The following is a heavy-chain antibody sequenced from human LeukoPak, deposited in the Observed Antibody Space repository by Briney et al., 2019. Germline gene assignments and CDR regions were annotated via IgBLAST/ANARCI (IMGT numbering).Heavy chain of an antibody. V-gene: IGHV1-2*06. CDR3: ARFRYCSSTSCSDR. CDR2: INPNSGGT. Sequence: ASVKVSCKASGYTFTGYYMHWVRQAPGQGLEWMGRINPNSGGTNYAQKFQGRVTMTRDTSISTAYMELSRLRSDDTAVYYCARFRYCSSTSCSDRWGQGTLVTVSS. J-gene: IGHJ4*02. CDR1: GYTFTGYY. D-gene: IGHD2-2*01.